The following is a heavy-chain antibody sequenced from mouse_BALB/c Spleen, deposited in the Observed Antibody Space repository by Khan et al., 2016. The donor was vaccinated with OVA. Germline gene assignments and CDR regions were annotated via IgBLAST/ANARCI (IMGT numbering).Heavy chain of an antibody. Sequence: LVESGPELKKPGETVKISCTASGYTFTNYGMNWVKQAPGKGLKWMGWINTYTGEPTYADAFKGRFAFSLETSASTAYLQISTLKTADMTTYFCARISSYWYSDYWGAGTTVTVSS. CDR1: GYTFTNYG. CDR2: INTYTGEP. CDR3: ARISSYWYSDY. D-gene: IGHD6-2*01. V-gene: IGHV9-1*02. J-gene: IGHJ1*01.